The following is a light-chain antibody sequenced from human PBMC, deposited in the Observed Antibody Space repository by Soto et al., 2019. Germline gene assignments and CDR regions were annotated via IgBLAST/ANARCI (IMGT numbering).Light chain of an antibody. V-gene: IGKV3-20*01. CDR3: QQYGPSPPYT. Sequence: EIVLTQSPDTLSLSPGERATLSCRASRSFSSSYLAWYQRRPGQAPRLLIYAASSRATGIPDRFSGSGSATDFTLTISRLEPEDSAVYYCQQYGPSPPYTFGQGTKVDIK. CDR1: RSFSSSY. CDR2: AAS. J-gene: IGKJ2*01.